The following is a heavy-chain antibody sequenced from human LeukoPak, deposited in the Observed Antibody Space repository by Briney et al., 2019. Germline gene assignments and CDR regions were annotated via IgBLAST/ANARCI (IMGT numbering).Heavy chain of an antibody. D-gene: IGHD2-21*02. CDR2: IRSTTYDETT. J-gene: IGHJ4*02. CDR1: GFTFGDFV. V-gene: IGHV3-49*04. Sequence: GGSLRLSCTASGFTFGDFVMSWVRQAPGKGLEWVSFIRSTTYDETTEYAASVQGRFTISRDDFRGIAYLQMNSLKTEDTAVYYCARGCGGDCAAFDNWGKGTLVTVSS. CDR3: ARGCGGDCAAFDN.